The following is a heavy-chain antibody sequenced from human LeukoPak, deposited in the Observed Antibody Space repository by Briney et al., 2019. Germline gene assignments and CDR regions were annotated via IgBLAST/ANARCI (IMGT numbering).Heavy chain of an antibody. CDR3: ASSSSWYGGGAFDI. CDR1: GFTFSTYW. V-gene: IGHV3-53*01. Sequence: PGGSLRLSCGASGFTFSTYWMTWVRQAPGKGLDWVSVIYSAGSTYYADSVKGRFTISRDTSKNTLYLQMNSLRAEDTALYYCASSSSWYGGGAFDIWGQGTMVTVSS. CDR2: IYSAGST. D-gene: IGHD6-13*01. J-gene: IGHJ3*02.